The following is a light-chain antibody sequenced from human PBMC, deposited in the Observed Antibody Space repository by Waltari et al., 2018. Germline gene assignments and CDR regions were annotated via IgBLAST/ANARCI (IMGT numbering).Light chain of an antibody. CDR2: EIN. Sequence: QSALTHPASVSGSPGQSITISCPGSSSDVGTYKFVSWYHQHPGKAPKLMIYEINQRPSGISNRFSGSKFGNTAVLTISGLQTDDEADYYCCSYVTGDTWVFGGGTRVAVL. CDR1: SSDVGTYKF. CDR3: CSYVTGDTWV. J-gene: IGLJ3*02. V-gene: IGLV2-23*02.